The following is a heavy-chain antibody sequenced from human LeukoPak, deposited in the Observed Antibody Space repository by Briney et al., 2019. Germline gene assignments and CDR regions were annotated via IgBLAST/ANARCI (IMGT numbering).Heavy chain of an antibody. Sequence: PGGSLRLSCAASGFTFSSYAMSWVRQAPGKGLEWVSSISGSGGSTYSPDSVKGRFTISRDNAKNTLYLQMNSLRAEDTAVYSCARRSTSGRYFDYWGQGNLVTVSS. V-gene: IGHV3-23*01. J-gene: IGHJ4*02. CDR1: GFTFSSYA. D-gene: IGHD3-10*01. CDR3: ARRSTSGRYFDY. CDR2: ISGSGGST.